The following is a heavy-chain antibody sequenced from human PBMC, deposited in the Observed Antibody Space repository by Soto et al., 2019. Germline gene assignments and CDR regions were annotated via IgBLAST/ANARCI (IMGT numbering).Heavy chain of an antibody. D-gene: IGHD3-22*01. V-gene: IGHV3-66*01. CDR1: GFTVSSNY. CDR3: ATLAYYYDSSGYPLRAFDI. J-gene: IGHJ3*02. Sequence: GSLRLSCAASGFTVSSNYMSWVRQAPWKGLEWVSVIYSGGSTYYADSVKGRFTISRDNSKNTLYLQMNSLRAEDTAVYYCATLAYYYDSSGYPLRAFDIWGQGTMVTVSS. CDR2: IYSGGST.